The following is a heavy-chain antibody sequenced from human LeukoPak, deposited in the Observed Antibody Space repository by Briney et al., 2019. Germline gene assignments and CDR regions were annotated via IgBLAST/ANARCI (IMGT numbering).Heavy chain of an antibody. CDR3: ARVVTWNYRY. V-gene: IGHV3-7*01. D-gene: IGHD1-7*01. CDR1: GFTFSSCW. J-gene: IGHJ4*02. CDR2: IKQDGSEK. Sequence: PGGSLRLSCAASGFTFSSCWMSWVRQAPGKGLEWVANIKQDGSEKYYVDSVKGRFTISRNNAKNSLYLQMNSLRAEDTAVYYCARVVTWNYRYWGQGTLVTVSS.